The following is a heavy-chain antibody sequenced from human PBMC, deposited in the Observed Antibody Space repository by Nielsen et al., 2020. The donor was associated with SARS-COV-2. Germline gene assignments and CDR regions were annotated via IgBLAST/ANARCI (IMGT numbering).Heavy chain of an antibody. CDR2: IYYSGST. CDR3: ARGDTTMHYDAFDI. V-gene: IGHV4-59*01. J-gene: IGHJ3*02. D-gene: IGHD5-18*01. CDR1: GGSISSYY. Sequence: SETLSLTCTVSGGSISSYYWSWIRQPPGKGLEWIGYIYYSGSTNYNPSLKSRVTISVDTSKNQFSLKLSSVTAADTAVYYGARGDTTMHYDAFDIWGQGTMVTVSS.